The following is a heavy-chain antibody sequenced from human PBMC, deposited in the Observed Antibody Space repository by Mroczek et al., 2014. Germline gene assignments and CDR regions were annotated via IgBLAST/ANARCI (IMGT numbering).Heavy chain of an antibody. CDR3: ARGPPAGYSYDFDY. Sequence: QVQLQHGGPGLVKPSETLSLTCAVYGGSFSGYYWSWIRQPPGKGLEWIGEINHSGSTNYNPSLKSRVTISVDTSKNQXSPKLSSVTAADTAVYYCARGPPAGYSYDFDYWGQGTLVTVSS. D-gene: IGHD5-18*01. V-gene: IGHV4-34*01. CDR1: GGSFSGYY. CDR2: INHSGST. J-gene: IGHJ4*02.